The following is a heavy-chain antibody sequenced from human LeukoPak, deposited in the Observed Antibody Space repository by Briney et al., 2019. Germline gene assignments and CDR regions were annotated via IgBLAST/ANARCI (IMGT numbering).Heavy chain of an antibody. Sequence: GGSLRLSCAASGFTFSSYSMNWVRQAPGKGLEWVSYISSSSSTIYYADSVKGRFTISRDNAKNSLYLQMNSLRAEDTAVYYCARDVNYYGSGSYLNWGQGTLVTVSS. D-gene: IGHD3-10*01. V-gene: IGHV3-48*04. CDR1: GFTFSSYS. J-gene: IGHJ4*02. CDR3: ARDVNYYGSGSYLN. CDR2: ISSSSSTI.